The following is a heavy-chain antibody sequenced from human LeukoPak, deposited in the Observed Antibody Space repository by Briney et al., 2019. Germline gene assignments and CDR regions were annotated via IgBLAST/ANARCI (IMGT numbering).Heavy chain of an antibody. CDR2: IYSSGST. V-gene: IGHV4-59*08. Sequence: SETLSLTCSVSGGSINSGYWSWIRQPPGKGLEWIGYIYSSGSTNYNPSLKSRVIISVDTSKNQFSLKLSSVTAADTAVYYCARRTLCCGERFDPWGQGTLVTVSS. CDR1: GGSINSGY. CDR3: ARRTLCCGERFDP. J-gene: IGHJ5*02. D-gene: IGHD3-16*01.